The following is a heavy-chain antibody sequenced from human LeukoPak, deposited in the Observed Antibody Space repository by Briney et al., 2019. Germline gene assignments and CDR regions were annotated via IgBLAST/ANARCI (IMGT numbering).Heavy chain of an antibody. CDR2: IYYSGSN. J-gene: IGHJ4*02. D-gene: IGHD3-10*01. CDR3: ARVEVRPMVRGVIDY. CDR1: GGSLSSYY. V-gene: IGHV4-59*01. Sequence: SETLSLTCTVSGGSLSSYYWSWNRQPPGKGLEWIGYIYYSGSNNYNPSLKSRVTISVDTSKNQFSLKLSSVTAADTAVYYCARVEVRPMVRGVIDYWGQGTLVTVSS.